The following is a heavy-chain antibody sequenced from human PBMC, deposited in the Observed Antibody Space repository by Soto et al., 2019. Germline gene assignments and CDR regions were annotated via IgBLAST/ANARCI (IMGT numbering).Heavy chain of an antibody. CDR3: ARSSGWYDVLGDDFDI. CDR2: IIPIFGTG. V-gene: IGHV1-69*13. D-gene: IGHD6-19*01. J-gene: IGHJ3*02. CDR1: GGTVSSYA. Sequence: GASVKVSCKASGGTVSSYAISWVRQAPGQGREWMGGIIPIFGTGNYEQKFQGRVTINADGSTSTAHMELSSLRSEDTAVYYCARSSGWYDVLGDDFDIWGQGTMAPVS.